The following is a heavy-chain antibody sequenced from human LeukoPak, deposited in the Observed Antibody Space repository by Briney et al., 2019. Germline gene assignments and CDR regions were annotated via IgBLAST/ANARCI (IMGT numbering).Heavy chain of an antibody. CDR2: ISAYNGNT. CDR3: ARDYCSGGSCYSDAFDI. CDR1: GYTFTSYG. Sequence: VASVKVSCKASGYTFTSYGISWVRQAPGQGLEWMGWISAYNGNTNYAQKLQGRVTMTTDTSTSTAYMELRSLRSDDTAVYYCARDYCSGGSCYSDAFDIWGQGTMVTVSS. J-gene: IGHJ3*02. V-gene: IGHV1-18*01. D-gene: IGHD2-15*01.